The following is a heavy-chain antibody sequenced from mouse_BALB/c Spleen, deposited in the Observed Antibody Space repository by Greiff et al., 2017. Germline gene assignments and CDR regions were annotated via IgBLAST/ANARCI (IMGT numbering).Heavy chain of an antibody. CDR1: GYSITSGYY. V-gene: IGHV3-6*02. J-gene: IGHJ2*01. D-gene: IGHD4-1*01. CDR2: ISYDGSN. Sequence: EVKLMESGPGLVKPSQSLSLTCSVTGYSITSGYYWNWIRQFPGNKLEWMGYISYDGSNNYNPSLKNRISITRDTSKNQFFLKLNSVTTEDTATYYCARELTGDYWGQGTTLTVSS. CDR3: ARELTGDY.